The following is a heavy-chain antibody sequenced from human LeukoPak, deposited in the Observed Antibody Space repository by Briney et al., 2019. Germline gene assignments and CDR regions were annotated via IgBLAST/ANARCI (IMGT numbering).Heavy chain of an antibody. CDR1: GGTFSSYA. Sequence: SVKVSCKASGGTFSSYAISWVRQAPGQGLEWMGRIIPIFGTANYAQKFQGRVTITTDESTSTAYMELSSLRSEDTAVYYFASPQNRYSYGYYWGRGTLVTVSS. D-gene: IGHD5-18*01. CDR3: ASPQNRYSYGYY. CDR2: IIPIFGTA. J-gene: IGHJ4*02. V-gene: IGHV1-69*05.